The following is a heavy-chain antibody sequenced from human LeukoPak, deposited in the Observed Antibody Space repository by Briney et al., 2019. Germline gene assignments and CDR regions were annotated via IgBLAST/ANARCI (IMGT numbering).Heavy chain of an antibody. J-gene: IGHJ4*02. Sequence: ASVKVSCKASGYTFTSYYMHWVRQAPGQGLEWMGIINPSGGSTSYAQKFQGRVTMTRDMSTSTVYMELSSLRSEDTAVYYCARGGTMIVVAPPGGNFDYWGQGTLVTVSS. D-gene: IGHD3-22*01. V-gene: IGHV1-46*01. CDR1: GYTFTSYY. CDR2: INPSGGST. CDR3: ARGGTMIVVAPPGGNFDY.